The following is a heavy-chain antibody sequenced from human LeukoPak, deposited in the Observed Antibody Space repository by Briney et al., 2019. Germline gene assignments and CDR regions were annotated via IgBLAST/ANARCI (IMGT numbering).Heavy chain of an antibody. CDR3: ARDVYYYGSGTLSGDI. J-gene: IGHJ3*02. Sequence: SETLSLTCTVSGGSISSYYWSWIRQPAGKGLGWIGRIYTSGSTNYNPSLKSRVTMSVDTSKNQFSLKLSPVTAADTAVYYCARDVYYYGSGTLSGDIWGQGTMVTVSS. V-gene: IGHV4-4*07. CDR1: GGSISSYY. CDR2: IYTSGST. D-gene: IGHD3-10*01.